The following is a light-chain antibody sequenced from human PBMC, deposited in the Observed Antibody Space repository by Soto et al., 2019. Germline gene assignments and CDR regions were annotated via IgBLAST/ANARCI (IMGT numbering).Light chain of an antibody. J-gene: IGKJ1*01. V-gene: IGKV1-5*03. CDR3: QQYDNASWT. CDR2: KAS. CDR1: QSISSW. Sequence: DIQMTQSPSTLSASVGDRVIITCRASQSISSWLAWYQQKPGKAPNLLIYKASTLKSGVPSRFSGSGSGTEFTLTISILQPDDFANYYCQQYDNASWTFGQGTKVEIK.